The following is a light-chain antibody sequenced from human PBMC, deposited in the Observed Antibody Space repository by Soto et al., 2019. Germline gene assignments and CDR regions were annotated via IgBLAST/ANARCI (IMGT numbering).Light chain of an antibody. CDR2: AAS. Sequence: DIQMTQSPSSLSASIGDRVTITCRASQSISIYLNWYQQKPGKAPKLLISAASSLQSGVPSRFSGSGSGTDFTLTISRLQHEDVTTYFCQQTYSTPFTFGPGTKVDFK. CDR1: QSISIY. CDR3: QQTYSTPFT. V-gene: IGKV1-39*01. J-gene: IGKJ3*01.